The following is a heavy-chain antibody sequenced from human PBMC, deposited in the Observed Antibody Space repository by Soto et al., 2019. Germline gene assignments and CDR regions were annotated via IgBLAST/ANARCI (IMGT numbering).Heavy chain of an antibody. CDR1: GGSISGFF. CDR2: VYTSGDT. Sequence: QVHLQESGPRLVKPSETLSLTCTVSGGSISGFFWSWFRQPAGKGLEWIGRVYTSGDTNPNPSLESRLAMSVDTSRNQFSLELTSVTAADTAVYYCAREGSGSPRRAFDIWGQGTMVTVSS. J-gene: IGHJ3*02. V-gene: IGHV4-4*07. D-gene: IGHD6-19*01. CDR3: AREGSGSPRRAFDI.